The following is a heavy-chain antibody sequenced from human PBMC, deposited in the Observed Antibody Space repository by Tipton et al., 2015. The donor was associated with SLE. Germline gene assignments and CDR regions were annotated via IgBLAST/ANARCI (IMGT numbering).Heavy chain of an antibody. CDR3: ARVHGSVVTGTRRGFDP. Sequence: TLSLTCAVSGGSISSGGYSWSWIRQPPGKGLEWIGYIYYSGSTNYNPSLKSRVTISVDTSKNQFSLKLSSVTAADTAVYYCARVHGSVVTGTRRGFDPWGQGTLVTVSS. D-gene: IGHD1-7*01. V-gene: IGHV4-30-4*07. CDR2: IYYSGST. CDR1: GGSISSGGYS. J-gene: IGHJ5*02.